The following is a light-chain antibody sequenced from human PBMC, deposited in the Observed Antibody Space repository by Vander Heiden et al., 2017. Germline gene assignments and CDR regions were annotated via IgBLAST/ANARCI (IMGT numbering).Light chain of an antibody. Sequence: QSVLTQPPSASGTPGHRDTISCSGSSSNIASNTVNWYQHLPGTAPKLLIYSSDQRPSGVPDRFSGSKSGTSASLAISGLQSEDEADYYCAAWDDSLNGRHVFGTGTKVTVL. CDR1: SSNIASNT. CDR2: SSD. CDR3: AAWDDSLNGRHV. V-gene: IGLV1-44*01. J-gene: IGLJ1*01.